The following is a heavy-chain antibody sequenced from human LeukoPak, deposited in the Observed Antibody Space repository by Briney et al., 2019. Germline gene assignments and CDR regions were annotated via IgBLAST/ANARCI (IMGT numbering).Heavy chain of an antibody. Sequence: GGSLRLSCAASGFAFTSYEMNWVRQAPGKGLEWLSYISSGGDMKKYAHSVQGRFTISRDNAKNSLYLQMNSLRAEDTAVYHCARDATMTKAGWVYFDYWGQGTLVTVSS. D-gene: IGHD2-15*01. J-gene: IGHJ4*02. V-gene: IGHV3-48*03. CDR1: GFAFTSYE. CDR3: ARDATMTKAGWVYFDY. CDR2: ISSGGDMK.